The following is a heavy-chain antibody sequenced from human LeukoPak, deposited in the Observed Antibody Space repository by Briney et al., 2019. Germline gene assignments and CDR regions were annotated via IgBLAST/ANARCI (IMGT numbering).Heavy chain of an antibody. Sequence: GGSLRLSCAASGFTFSSYWMSWVRQAPGKGLEWVANIKQDGSEKYYVDSVKGRFTISRDNAKNSLYLQMNSLRAEDTAVYYCARVDYSNYLLIYYYYYMDVWGKGTTVTVSS. CDR3: ARVDYSNYLLIYYYYYMDV. J-gene: IGHJ6*03. V-gene: IGHV3-7*01. CDR2: IKQDGSEK. D-gene: IGHD4-11*01. CDR1: GFTFSSYW.